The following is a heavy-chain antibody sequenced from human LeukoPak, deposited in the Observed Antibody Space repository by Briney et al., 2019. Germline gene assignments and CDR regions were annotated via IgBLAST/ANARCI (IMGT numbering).Heavy chain of an antibody. CDR1: GGTFSSYA. Sequence: GSSVKVSCKASGGTFSSYAISWVRQAPGQGLEWMGGIIPIFGTANYAQKFQGRVTVTRDTSASTAYMELSSLRSEDTAVYYCARCGYSDGWSCDHWGQGTLVTVSS. V-gene: IGHV1-69*05. CDR3: ARCGYSDGWSCDH. D-gene: IGHD5-18*01. CDR2: IIPIFGTA. J-gene: IGHJ5*02.